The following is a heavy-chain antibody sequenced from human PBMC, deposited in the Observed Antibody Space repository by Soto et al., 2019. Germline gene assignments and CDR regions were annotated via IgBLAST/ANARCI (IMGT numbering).Heavy chain of an antibody. J-gene: IGHJ5*02. D-gene: IGHD4-17*01. Sequence: QVQLVQSGAEVKKPGASVKVSCKASGYTFTSYGISWVRQAPGQGLEWMGWISAYNGNTNYVQKLQGRVTMTTDTSTSTAYMELRSLRSDDTAVYYCARVPDYGDYGAYWFYPWGQRTLVTVSS. CDR1: GYTFTSYG. V-gene: IGHV1-18*01. CDR3: ARVPDYGDYGAYWFYP. CDR2: ISAYNGNT.